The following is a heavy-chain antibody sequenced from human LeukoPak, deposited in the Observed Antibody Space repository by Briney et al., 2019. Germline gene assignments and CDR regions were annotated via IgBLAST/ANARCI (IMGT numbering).Heavy chain of an antibody. CDR2: ISTYNGNN. J-gene: IGHJ4*02. CDR3: ARTTTVSFDY. D-gene: IGHD4-17*01. CDR1: GYTFTNYG. V-gene: IGHV1-18*01. Sequence: ASVKVSCEASGYTFTNYGISWVRQAPGQGLEWMGWISTYNGNNNYAQKFQGRVTMTKDISTGTAYMELRSLTSDDTAAYYCARTTTVSFDYWGQGTLVTVSS.